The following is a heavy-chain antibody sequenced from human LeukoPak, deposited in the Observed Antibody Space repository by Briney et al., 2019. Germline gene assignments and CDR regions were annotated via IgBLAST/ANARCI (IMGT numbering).Heavy chain of an antibody. J-gene: IGHJ6*02. Sequence: GGSLRLSCAASGFTFSPYFMNWVRRAPGKGLEWVSYISGSSSTIYYADSVKGRFTISRDNAKNSLYLQMNSLRDEDTAVYYCARDGTYGDYNYYYGLDVWGQGTPVTVSS. CDR3: ARDGTYGDYNYYYGLDV. CDR2: ISGSSSTI. CDR1: GFTFSPYF. V-gene: IGHV3-48*02. D-gene: IGHD4-17*01.